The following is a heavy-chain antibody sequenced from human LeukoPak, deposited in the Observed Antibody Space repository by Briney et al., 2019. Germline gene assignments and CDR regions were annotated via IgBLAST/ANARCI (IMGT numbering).Heavy chain of an antibody. CDR2: IIPIFGTA. J-gene: IGHJ6*03. CDR3: ARVPYGGNSGAYYYMDI. V-gene: IGHV1-69*13. D-gene: IGHD4-23*01. Sequence: WASVKVSCKASGGTFSSYAISWVRQAPGQGLEWMGGIIPIFGTANYAQKSQGRVTITADESTSTAYMELSSLRSEDTAVYYCARVPYGGNSGAYYYMDIWGKGTTVTVSS. CDR1: GGTFSSYA.